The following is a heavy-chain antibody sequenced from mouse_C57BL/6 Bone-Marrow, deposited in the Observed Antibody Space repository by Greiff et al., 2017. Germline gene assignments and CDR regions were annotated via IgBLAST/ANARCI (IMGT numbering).Heavy chain of an antibody. CDR2: INPYNGGT. CDR3: ARWGYEAWFAY. D-gene: IGHD2-3*01. V-gene: IGHV1-19*01. J-gene: IGHJ3*01. Sequence: EVQLQQSGPVLVKPGASVKMSCKASGYTFTDYYMNWVKQSHGKSLEWIGVINPYNGGTSYNQKFKGKATLTVDKSSSTAYMELNSLTSEVSAVYYCARWGYEAWFAYWGQGTLVTVSA. CDR1: GYTFTDYY.